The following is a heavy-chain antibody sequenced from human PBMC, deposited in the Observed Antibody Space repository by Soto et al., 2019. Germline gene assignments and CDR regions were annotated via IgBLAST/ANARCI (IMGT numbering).Heavy chain of an antibody. D-gene: IGHD1-26*01. CDR2: ISSNGGST. Sequence: EVQLVESGGGLVQPGGSLRLSCAASGFTFSSYAMHWVRQAPGKGLEYVSAISSNGGSTYYANSVKGRFTISRDNSKNTLYLQMGSLRAEDMAVYYCARDEVGAGYNLVWGQGTLVTVSS. CDR1: GFTFSSYA. J-gene: IGHJ4*02. V-gene: IGHV3-64*01. CDR3: ARDEVGAGYNLV.